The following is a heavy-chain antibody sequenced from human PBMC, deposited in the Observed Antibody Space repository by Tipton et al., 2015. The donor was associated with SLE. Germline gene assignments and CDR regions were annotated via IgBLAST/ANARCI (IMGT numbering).Heavy chain of an antibody. CDR1: GGSIRSYY. V-gene: IGHV4-59*01. Sequence: TLSLTCTVSGGSIRSYYWSWIRQPPGKGLEWIGYLYYGGSTNYNPSLKSRVTISMDTSKNQFSLKLRSVTAADTAVYYRARKSWYSSGWYDYWGQGTLVTVSS. CDR3: ARKSWYSSGWYDY. J-gene: IGHJ4*02. CDR2: LYYGGST. D-gene: IGHD6-19*01.